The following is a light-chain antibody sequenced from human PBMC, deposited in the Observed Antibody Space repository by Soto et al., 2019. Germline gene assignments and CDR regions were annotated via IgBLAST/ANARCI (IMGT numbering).Light chain of an antibody. Sequence: EIVLTQSPATLSLSPGEGVTLSCRASQSVSSYLSWYQQKPGQAPRLLIYDASNSTTGLPARFSGSGSGTDFTLTISSLEPEDFAVYYCHQRNNWPPTFGGGTKVEIK. CDR3: HQRNNWPPT. CDR2: DAS. V-gene: IGKV3-11*01. CDR1: QSVSSY. J-gene: IGKJ4*01.